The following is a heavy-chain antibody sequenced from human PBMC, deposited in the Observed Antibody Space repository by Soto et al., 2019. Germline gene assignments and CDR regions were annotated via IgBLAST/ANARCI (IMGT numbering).Heavy chain of an antibody. V-gene: IGHV1-18*01. CDR1: GYTFTSYG. Sequence: ASVKVSCKASGYTFTSYGISWVRQAPGQGLEWMGWISAYNGNTNYAQKLQGRVTMTTDTSTSTAYMELRSLRSDDTAVYYCARDSAPMVRGVAVIPKNYYYYYGMDGWGPGTTVTVSS. CDR2: ISAYNGNT. CDR3: ARDSAPMVRGVAVIPKNYYYYYGMDG. D-gene: IGHD3-10*01. J-gene: IGHJ6*02.